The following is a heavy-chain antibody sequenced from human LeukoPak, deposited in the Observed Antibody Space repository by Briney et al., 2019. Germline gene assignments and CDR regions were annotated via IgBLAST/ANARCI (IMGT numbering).Heavy chain of an antibody. D-gene: IGHD3-3*01. Sequence: GGSLRLSCAASGFTFNSYTLHWVRQAPGMGPEWVALMSHDGSNIFYAKSVKGRFTISRDNSKNTLYLQMNNLRAEDTAVYSCARGATNDFWSGYGWFDPWGQGTLVTVSS. J-gene: IGHJ5*02. CDR3: ARGATNDFWSGYGWFDP. CDR1: GFTFNSYT. CDR2: MSHDGSNI. V-gene: IGHV3-30-3*01.